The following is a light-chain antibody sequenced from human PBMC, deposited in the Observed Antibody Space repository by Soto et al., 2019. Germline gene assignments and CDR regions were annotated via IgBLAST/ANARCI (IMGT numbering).Light chain of an antibody. CDR1: NIATKS. J-gene: IGLJ3*02. CDR3: ATWESSLNVGV. CDR2: DDS. V-gene: IGLV3-21*02. Sequence: SYELTQPPSVSVAPGQTARITCGGDNIATKSVHWYQQKPGQAPLLVVYDDSDRPSGVPERFSGSNSGDTATLTVNRVEAGDEADYYCATWESSLNVGVFGGGTKLTVL.